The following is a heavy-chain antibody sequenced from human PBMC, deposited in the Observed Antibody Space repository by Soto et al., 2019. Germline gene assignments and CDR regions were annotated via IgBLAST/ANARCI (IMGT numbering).Heavy chain of an antibody. D-gene: IGHD6-13*01. Sequence: TLSLTCTVSGGSISSGGYYWSWIRQHPGKGLEWIGYIYYSGSTYYNPSLKSRVTISVDTSKNQFSLKLSSVTAADTAVYYCARSSSYSSTLDYWGQGTLVTVSS. J-gene: IGHJ4*02. V-gene: IGHV4-31*03. CDR1: GGSISSGGYY. CDR2: IYYSGST. CDR3: ARSSSYSSTLDY.